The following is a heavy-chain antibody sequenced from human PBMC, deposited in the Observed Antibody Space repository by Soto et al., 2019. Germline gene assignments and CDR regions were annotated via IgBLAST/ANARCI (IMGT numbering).Heavy chain of an antibody. V-gene: IGHV1-18*01. CDR1: GYTFTNYG. Sequence: QVQLVQSGAEVKKPGASVKVSCKASGYTFTNYGISWVRQAPGQGLEWMGWINHNNNGHTNSAQNLQDRITLTTDTSTTTAYMELRSLRSDDTAVYYCATDRGMRAPDTFDYWGQGTLLIVSS. CDR3: ATDRGMRAPDTFDY. D-gene: IGHD3-10*01. J-gene: IGHJ4*02. CDR2: INHNNNGHT.